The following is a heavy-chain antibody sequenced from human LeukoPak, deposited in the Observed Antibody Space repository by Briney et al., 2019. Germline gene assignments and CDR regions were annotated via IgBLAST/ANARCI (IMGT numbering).Heavy chain of an antibody. V-gene: IGHV3-23*01. D-gene: IGHD3-22*01. CDR3: AKSSRCYYDSSGYYLDYMDV. CDR2: ISGSGGST. Sequence: GGSLRLSCAASGFTFSSYAMSWVRQAPGKGLEWVSAISGSGGSTYYADSVEGRFTISGDNSKNTLYLQMNSLRAEDTAVYYCAKSSRCYYDSSGYYLDYMDVWGKGTTVTISS. CDR1: GFTFSSYA. J-gene: IGHJ6*03.